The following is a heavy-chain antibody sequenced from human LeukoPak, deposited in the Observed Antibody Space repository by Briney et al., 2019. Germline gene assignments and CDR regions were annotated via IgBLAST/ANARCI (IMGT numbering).Heavy chain of an antibody. CDR1: GYTFTSYY. CDR2: INPTGGSA. CDR3: ARDSSTVDRAFDI. J-gene: IGHJ3*02. D-gene: IGHD6-6*01. Sequence: ASVKVSCKASGYTFTSYYMHWVRQAPGQGLEWMAIINPTGGSASYAQKFQGRVTMTRDTSTSTVYMELSSLRSEDTAVYYCARDSSTVDRAFDIWGQGTMVTVSS. V-gene: IGHV1-46*01.